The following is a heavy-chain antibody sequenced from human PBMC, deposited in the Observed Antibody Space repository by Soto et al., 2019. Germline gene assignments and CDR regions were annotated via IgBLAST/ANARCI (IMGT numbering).Heavy chain of an antibody. V-gene: IGHV1-69*13. CDR3: ARGGVGRSLFDY. CDR1: GGTFSSYA. Sequence: SVKVSCKASGGTFSSYAISWVRQAPGQGLEWMGGIIPIFGTANYAQKFQGRVTVTADESTSTAYMELSSLRSEDTAVYYCARGGVGRSLFDYWGQGSLVTVSS. J-gene: IGHJ4*02. D-gene: IGHD2-15*01. CDR2: IIPIFGTA.